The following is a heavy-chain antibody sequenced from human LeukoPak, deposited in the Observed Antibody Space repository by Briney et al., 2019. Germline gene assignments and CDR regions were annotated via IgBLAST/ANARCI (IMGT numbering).Heavy chain of an antibody. D-gene: IGHD2-21*02. CDR1: GYTFTSYY. CDR3: ARMDCGGDCYSDYYYGMDV. CDR2: INPNSGGT. Sequence: ASVKVSCKASGYTFTSYYMHWVRQAPGQGLEWMGWINPNSGGTNYAQKFQGRVTMTRDTSISTAYMELSRLRSDDTAVYYCARMDCGGDCYSDYYYGMDVWGQGTTVTVSS. V-gene: IGHV1-2*02. J-gene: IGHJ6*02.